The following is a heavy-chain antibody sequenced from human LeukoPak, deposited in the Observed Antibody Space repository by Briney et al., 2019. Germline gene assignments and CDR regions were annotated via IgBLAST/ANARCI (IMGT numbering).Heavy chain of an antibody. CDR1: GYTFSNYG. J-gene: IGHJ4*02. CDR2: ISAYNGKT. D-gene: IGHD3-10*01. V-gene: IGHV1-18*01. CDR3: ARASPGMGSYYTNDY. Sequence: ASVRVSCKASGYTFSNYGIGWMRQAHGQELEWMGWISAYNGKTNSAQRLQGRVTMTTDTSTSTAFMELRSLRSDDTAVYYCARASPGMGSYYTNDYWGQGTLVTVSS.